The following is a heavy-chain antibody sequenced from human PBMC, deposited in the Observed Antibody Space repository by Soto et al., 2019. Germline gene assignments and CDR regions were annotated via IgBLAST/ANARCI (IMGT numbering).Heavy chain of an antibody. J-gene: IGHJ6*02. CDR2: IWYDGSRK. V-gene: IGHV3-33*01. CDR3: ARGVSHSSYGMDV. D-gene: IGHD6-13*01. Sequence: QVQLADSGGGVVQPGRSLRLSCAASGFTFSSYGMHWVRQTPGKGLEWVAVIWYDGSRKYCADSVKGRSTISRDNSKSTLYLQMNSLTAEDTAVYYCARGVSHSSYGMDVWGQGTTVTVSS. CDR1: GFTFSSYG.